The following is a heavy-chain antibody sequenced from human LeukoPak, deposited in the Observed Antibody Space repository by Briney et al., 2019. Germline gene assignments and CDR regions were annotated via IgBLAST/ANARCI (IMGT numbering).Heavy chain of an antibody. D-gene: IGHD3-10*01. J-gene: IGHJ4*02. CDR3: ARAYYYDSGSYYGHFDY. CDR1: GFTFSSHS. CDR2: ISPSGDST. V-gene: IGHV3-23*01. Sequence: GGSLRLSCAASGFTFSSHSMSWVRQPPGEGLEWVAAISPSGDSTTYRDSVKGQFTISRDNSKSTLYLPMNSLRAEDTALYYCARAYYYDSGSYYGHFDYWGRGTLVTVST.